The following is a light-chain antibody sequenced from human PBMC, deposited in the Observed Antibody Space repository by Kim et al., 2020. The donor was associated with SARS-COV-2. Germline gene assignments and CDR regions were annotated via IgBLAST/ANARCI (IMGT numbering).Light chain of an antibody. CDR2: GAS. CDR1: QYISTY. V-gene: IGKV1-39*01. J-gene: IGKJ2*01. CDR3: QQSYSAPYT. Sequence: DIQMTQSPSSLSASVGDRLTITCRASQYISTYLNWYQKKPGKAPKLLIYGASSLQSGVPSKFSGSGFGTDFTLTISSLQVEDFGTFYWQQSYSAPYTVGQGTKLEI.